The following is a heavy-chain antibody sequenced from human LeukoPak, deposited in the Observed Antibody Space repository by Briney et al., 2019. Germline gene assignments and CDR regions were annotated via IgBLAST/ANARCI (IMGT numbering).Heavy chain of an antibody. J-gene: IGHJ6*03. CDR3: ARDRISLDYYYYMDV. Sequence: PSQTLSLTCTVSGGSIGSGSYYWSWIRQPAGKGLEWIGRIYTSGSTNYNPSLKSRVTISVDTSKNQFSLKLSSATAADTAVYYCARDRISLDYYYYMDVWGKGTTVTVSS. CDR1: GGSIGSGSYY. V-gene: IGHV4-61*02. D-gene: IGHD2-21*01. CDR2: IYTSGST.